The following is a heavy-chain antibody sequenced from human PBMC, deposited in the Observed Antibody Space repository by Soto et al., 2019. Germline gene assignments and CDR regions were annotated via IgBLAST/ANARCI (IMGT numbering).Heavy chain of an antibody. J-gene: IGHJ4*02. V-gene: IGHV3-9*01. Sequence: EAQLVESGGALIQPGRSLRLSCAASGLTFDDYAMHWVRQVAGRGLEWVSSISWNGGTVDYADSVKGRFTISRDNAKDSLFLQMNNLRPEDTALYYCAKVPYGYYGSFDDWGQGTLVTVSS. CDR3: AKVPYGYYGSFDD. CDR1: GLTFDDYA. D-gene: IGHD3-10*01. CDR2: ISWNGGTV.